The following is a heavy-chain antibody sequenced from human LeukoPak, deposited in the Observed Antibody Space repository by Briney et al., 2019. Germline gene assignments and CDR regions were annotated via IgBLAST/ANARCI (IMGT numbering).Heavy chain of an antibody. J-gene: IGHJ4*02. CDR1: GGSFSGNY. D-gene: IGHD3-22*01. CDR2: INHSGTT. Sequence: ASETLSLTCAVYGGSFSGNYWSWIRQPPGKGLEWIGDINHSGTTNYSPSLKSRVTISVDTSKNQFSLKLSSVTAADTAVFYCARRTGTYYYDSSGYSPWRYYSDYWGQGTLVTVSS. V-gene: IGHV4-34*01. CDR3: ARRTGTYYYDSSGYSPWRYYSDY.